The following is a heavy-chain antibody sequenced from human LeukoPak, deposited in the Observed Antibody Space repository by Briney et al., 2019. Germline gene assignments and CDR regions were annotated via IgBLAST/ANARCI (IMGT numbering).Heavy chain of an antibody. CDR2: ISWNSGSI. CDR1: GFTFDDYA. D-gene: IGHD3-10*01. Sequence: GGSLRLSCAASGFTFDDYAMHWVRQAPGKGLEGVSGISWNSGSIVYADSVKGRFTISRDNAKNSLYVQMNSLRAEDTALYYCAKDKHYYGSGTICDWGQGTLVTVSS. J-gene: IGHJ4*02. V-gene: IGHV3-9*01. CDR3: AKDKHYYGSGTICD.